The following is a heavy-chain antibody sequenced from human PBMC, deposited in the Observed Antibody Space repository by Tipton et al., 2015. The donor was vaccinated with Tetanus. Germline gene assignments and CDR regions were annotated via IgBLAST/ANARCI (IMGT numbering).Heavy chain of an antibody. Sequence: LRLSCSVSVGSISGYFFNWIRQPPGEGLEWLGFVSDTGDTNYNPSLKSRITFSVDTSKNQLSLKLRSVTAADTAVYYCARAEYSSGWFSTDRDYYYGMDVWGQGTTVTVSS. V-gene: IGHV4-59*01. CDR2: VSDTGDT. CDR1: VGSISGYF. D-gene: IGHD6-19*01. J-gene: IGHJ6*02. CDR3: ARAEYSSGWFSTDRDYYYGMDV.